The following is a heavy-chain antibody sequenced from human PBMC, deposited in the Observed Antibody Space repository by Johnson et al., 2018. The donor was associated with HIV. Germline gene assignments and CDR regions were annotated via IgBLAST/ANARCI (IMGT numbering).Heavy chain of an antibody. J-gene: IGHJ3*02. V-gene: IGHV3-30*02. Sequence: VQLVESGGGVVQPGGSLRLSCATSGFTFSSYGMHWVRQAPGKGLEWVAFIRYDGFNIYFADSVKGRFTISRDNSKNTLYLQLNSLRAEDSAVYSCARMAMEESSGLYGLGLDIWGQGTVVTVSS. CDR3: ARMAMEESSGLYGLGLDI. CDR1: GFTFSSYG. CDR2: IRYDGFNI. D-gene: IGHD6-19*01.